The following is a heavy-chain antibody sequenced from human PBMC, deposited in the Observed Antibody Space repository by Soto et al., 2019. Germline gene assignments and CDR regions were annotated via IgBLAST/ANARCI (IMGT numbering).Heavy chain of an antibody. Sequence: SETLSLTCAVYGGSFSGYYWSWIRQPPGKGLEWIGEINHSGSTNYNPSLKSRVTISVDTSKNQFSLKLSSVTAADTAVYYCARIGSLLNYYYYGMDVWGQGTTVTVSS. CDR3: ARIGSLLNYYYYGMDV. CDR1: GGSFSGYY. D-gene: IGHD4-17*01. CDR2: INHSGST. V-gene: IGHV4-34*01. J-gene: IGHJ6*02.